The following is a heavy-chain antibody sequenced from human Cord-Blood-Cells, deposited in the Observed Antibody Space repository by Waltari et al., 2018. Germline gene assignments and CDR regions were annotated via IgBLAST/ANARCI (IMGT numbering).Heavy chain of an antibody. V-gene: IGHV4-34*01. CDR2: INHSGST. CDR1: GGSFSGYY. Sequence: QVQLQQWGAGLLKPSETLSLTCAVSGGSFSGYYWSCIRQPPGKGLEWIGEINHSGSTNYNPSLKSRVTISVDTSKNQFSLKLSSVTAADTAVYYCARFHSGWYAFDIWGQGTMVTVSS. D-gene: IGHD6-19*01. J-gene: IGHJ3*02. CDR3: ARFHSGWYAFDI.